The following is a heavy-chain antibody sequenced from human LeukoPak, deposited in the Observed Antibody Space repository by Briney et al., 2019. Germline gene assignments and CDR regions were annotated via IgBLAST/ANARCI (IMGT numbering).Heavy chain of an antibody. CDR2: ISGSGGST. D-gene: IGHD3-3*01. J-gene: IGHJ4*02. CDR1: GFTFSSYA. Sequence: GGSLRLSCAASGFTFSSYAMSWVRQAPGKGLEWVSAISGSGGSTYYADSVKGRFTISRDNSKNTLYLQMNSLRAEDTAVYYCARIYDFWSGPIYYFDYWGQGTLVTVSS. V-gene: IGHV3-23*01. CDR3: ARIYDFWSGPIYYFDY.